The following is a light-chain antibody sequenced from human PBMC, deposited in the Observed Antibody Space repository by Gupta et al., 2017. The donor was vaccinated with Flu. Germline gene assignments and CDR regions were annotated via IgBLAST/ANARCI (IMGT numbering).Light chain of an antibody. CDR3: QQSYTTPYA. V-gene: IGKV1-39*01. CDR1: QSIRRY. CDR2: GAS. Sequence: DIQMTHSPSSLSASVGDRVNITCRASQSIRRYVNWYQQKPGGAPKLLIYGASRLQSGVPSKFSGGASGTDFTLTISNLQPEDCATYYGQQSYTTPYAFGQGTKL. J-gene: IGKJ2*01.